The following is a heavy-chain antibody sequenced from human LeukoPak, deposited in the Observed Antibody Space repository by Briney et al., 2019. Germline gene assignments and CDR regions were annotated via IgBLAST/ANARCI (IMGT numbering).Heavy chain of an antibody. CDR3: ARDAAAAGIGY. CDR2: IYYSGST. CDR1: GGSISSSSYY. J-gene: IGHJ4*02. Sequence: SETLSLTCTVSGGSISSSSYYWSWIRQPPGKGLEWIGYIYYSGSTNYNPSLKSRVTISVDTSKNQFSLKLSSVTAADTAVYYCARDAAAAGIGYWGQGTLVTVSS. D-gene: IGHD6-13*01. V-gene: IGHV4-61*01.